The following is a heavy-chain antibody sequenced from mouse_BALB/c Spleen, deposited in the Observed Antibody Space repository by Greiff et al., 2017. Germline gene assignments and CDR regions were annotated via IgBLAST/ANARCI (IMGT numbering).Heavy chain of an antibody. CDR1: GFSLTSYG. Sequence: VMLVESGPGLVAPSQSLSITCTVSGFSLTSYGVHWVRQPPGKGLEWLGVIWAGGSTNYNSALMSRLSISKDNSKSQVFLKMNSLQTDDTAMYYCARALYDGYSFAYWGQGTLVTVSA. CDR2: IWAGGST. D-gene: IGHD2-3*01. J-gene: IGHJ3*01. V-gene: IGHV2-9*02. CDR3: ARALYDGYSFAY.